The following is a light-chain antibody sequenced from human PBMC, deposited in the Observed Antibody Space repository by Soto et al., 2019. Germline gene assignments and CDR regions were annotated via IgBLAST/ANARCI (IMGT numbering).Light chain of an antibody. V-gene: IGKV1-5*01. CDR1: QSIRTW. CDR2: DAS. Sequence: DIQMTQSPSTLSAFVGDSVTITCRASQSIRTWLAWYQQKPGKAPNLLIYDASSLESGVPSRFSGSGSGTEFTRTISSLQPDDFATYYCQQYNSYSKTFGQGTKVEIK. CDR3: QQYNSYSKT. J-gene: IGKJ1*01.